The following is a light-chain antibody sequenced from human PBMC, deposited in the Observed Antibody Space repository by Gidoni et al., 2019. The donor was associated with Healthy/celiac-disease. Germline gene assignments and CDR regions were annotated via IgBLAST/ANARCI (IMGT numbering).Light chain of an antibody. CDR1: QSVSSSY. CDR2: GAS. CDR3: QQYGSSPRALT. J-gene: IGKJ4*01. V-gene: IGKV3-20*01. Sequence: EIVLTQSPGTLSLSPGERATISCRASQSVSSSYLAWYQQKPGQAPRLLSYGASSRATGIPDRFSGSGAGTDFTLTISRLEPEDLAVYYCQQYGSSPRALTFGGGTKVEIK.